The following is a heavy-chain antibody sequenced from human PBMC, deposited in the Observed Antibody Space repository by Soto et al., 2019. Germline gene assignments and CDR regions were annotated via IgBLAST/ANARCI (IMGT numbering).Heavy chain of an antibody. Sequence: GASVKVSCKASGYTFTSYAMHWVRQAPGQRLEWMGWINAGNGDTKYSQKFQGRVTITRDTSASTAYMELSSLRSEDTAVYYCAGGYIGGYDFFHYYYMDVWGKGTTVTVSS. D-gene: IGHD5-12*01. CDR3: AGGYIGGYDFFHYYYMDV. J-gene: IGHJ6*03. CDR2: INAGNGDT. CDR1: GYTFTSYA. V-gene: IGHV1-3*01.